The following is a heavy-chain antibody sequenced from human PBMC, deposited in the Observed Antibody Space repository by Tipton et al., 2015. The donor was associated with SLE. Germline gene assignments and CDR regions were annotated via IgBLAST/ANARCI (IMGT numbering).Heavy chain of an antibody. CDR2: INHSGST. V-gene: IGHV4-34*01. J-gene: IGHJ6*02. CDR3: ARSRGGPIVEMGMDV. CDR1: GGSFSGYY. Sequence: LRLSCAVYGGSFSGYYWSWIRQPPGKGLEWIGEINHSGSTNYNPSLKSRVTIPVDTSKNQFSLKLSSVTAADTAVYYCARSRGGPIVEMGMDVWGQGTTVTVSS. D-gene: IGHD2-21*01.